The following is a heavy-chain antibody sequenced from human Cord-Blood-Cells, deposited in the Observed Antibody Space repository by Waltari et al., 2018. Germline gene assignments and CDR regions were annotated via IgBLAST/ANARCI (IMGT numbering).Heavy chain of an antibody. CDR3: ARDSISPTGAFDI. J-gene: IGHJ3*02. D-gene: IGHD4-17*01. V-gene: IGHV4-4*07. Sequence: QVQLQESGQGLVKPSETLSHSCTGSVDSFSRYYWSWIRQPAGKGLEWIGRIYTSGSTNYNPSLKSRVTMSVDTSKNQFSLKLSSVTAADTAVYYCARDSISPTGAFDIWGQGTIVTVSS. CDR2: IYTSGST. CDR1: VDSFSRYY.